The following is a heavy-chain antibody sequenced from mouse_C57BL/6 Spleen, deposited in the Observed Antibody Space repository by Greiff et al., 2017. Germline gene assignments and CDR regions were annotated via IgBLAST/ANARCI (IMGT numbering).Heavy chain of an antibody. CDR2: IDPETGGT. J-gene: IGHJ2*01. CDR3: TRSHYSNYEYFDY. Sequence: VQLQQSGAELVRPGASVTLSCKASGYTFTDYEMHWVKQTPVHGLEWIGAIDPETGGTAYNQKFKGKAILTADKSSSTAYMELRSLTSEDSAVYYCTRSHYSNYEYFDYWGPGTTLTVSS. D-gene: IGHD2-5*01. V-gene: IGHV1-15*01. CDR1: GYTFTDYE.